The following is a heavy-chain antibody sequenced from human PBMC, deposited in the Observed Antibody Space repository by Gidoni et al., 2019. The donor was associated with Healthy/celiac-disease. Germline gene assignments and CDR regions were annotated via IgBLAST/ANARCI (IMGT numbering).Heavy chain of an antibody. D-gene: IGHD3-22*01. Sequence: EVQLVESGGGLVKPGGSLRLSCAASGFTFSSYSMNWVRQAPGKGLEWVSSISSSSSYIYYADSVKGRFTISRDNAKNSLYLQMNSLRAEDTAVYYCARDNYYDSSGYFRRPPAAFDIWGQGTMVTVSS. J-gene: IGHJ3*02. V-gene: IGHV3-21*01. CDR3: ARDNYYDSSGYFRRPPAAFDI. CDR1: GFTFSSYS. CDR2: ISSSSSYI.